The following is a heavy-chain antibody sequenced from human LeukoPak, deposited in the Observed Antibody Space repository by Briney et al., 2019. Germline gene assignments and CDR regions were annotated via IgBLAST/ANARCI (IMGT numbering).Heavy chain of an antibody. Sequence: PSETLSLTXTVSGGSISSYYWSWIRQPPGKGLEWIGYIYYSGSTNYNPSLKSRVTISVDTSKNQFSLKLSSVTAADTAVYYCAREYSSFDAFDIWGQGTMVTVSS. J-gene: IGHJ3*02. CDR2: IYYSGST. CDR3: AREYSSFDAFDI. D-gene: IGHD6-6*01. V-gene: IGHV4-59*01. CDR1: GGSISSYY.